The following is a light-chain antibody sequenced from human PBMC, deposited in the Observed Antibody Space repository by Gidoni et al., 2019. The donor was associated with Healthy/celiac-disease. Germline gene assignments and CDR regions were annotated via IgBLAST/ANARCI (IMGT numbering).Light chain of an antibody. Sequence: DIQMTQSPSYLSASVGDRVTITCRASQSISSYLNWYQQKPGKVPKLLIYAASSLQSGVPSRFSGSGSGTDFTLTIRSLQPEDFATYYCQQSYSTPYTFGQGTKLEIK. J-gene: IGKJ2*01. CDR1: QSISSY. CDR3: QQSYSTPYT. V-gene: IGKV1-39*01. CDR2: AAS.